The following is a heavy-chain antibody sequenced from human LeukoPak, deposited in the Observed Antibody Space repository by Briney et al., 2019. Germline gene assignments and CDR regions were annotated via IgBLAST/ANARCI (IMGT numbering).Heavy chain of an antibody. Sequence: GGSLRLSCAASGFTVSSNYMSWVRQAPGKGLEWVSVIYSGGSTYYADSVKGRFTISRDNSKNTLYLQMNSLRAEDTAVYYCARANDYHYYYYGMDVWGQGTTDTVSS. V-gene: IGHV3-53*01. CDR2: IYSGGST. CDR1: GFTVSSNY. CDR3: ARANDYHYYYYGMDV. J-gene: IGHJ6*02. D-gene: IGHD4-11*01.